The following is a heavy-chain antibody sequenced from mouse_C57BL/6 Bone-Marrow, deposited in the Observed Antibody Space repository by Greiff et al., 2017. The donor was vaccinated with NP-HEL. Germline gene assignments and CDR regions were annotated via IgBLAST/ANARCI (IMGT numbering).Heavy chain of an antibody. V-gene: IGHV1-76*01. CDR3: ARYRKYGNWDYFDY. J-gene: IGHJ2*01. CDR2: IYPGSGNT. CDR1: GYTFTDYY. Sequence: QVHVKQSGAELVRPGASVKLSCKASGYTFTDYYINWVKQRPGQGLEWIARIYPGSGNTYYNEKFKGKATLTAEKSSSTAYMQLSSLTSEDSAVDYCARYRKYGNWDYFDYWGQGTTLTVSS. D-gene: IGHD4-1*01.